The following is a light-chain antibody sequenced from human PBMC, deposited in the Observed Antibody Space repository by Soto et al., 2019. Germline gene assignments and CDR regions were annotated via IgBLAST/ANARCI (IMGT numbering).Light chain of an antibody. CDR2: AAS. CDR1: QNIGSY. Sequence: DIQMTQSPSSLSASVGDRVTITCRASQNIGSYLNWYHQRPGKAPNLLIYAASSLQTGVPWRFSGSGYGRDFTLTFSGLQAEDFVTYYNQQSSTPPFTFGPGTRVDIK. J-gene: IGKJ3*01. V-gene: IGKV1-39*01. CDR3: QQSSTPPFT.